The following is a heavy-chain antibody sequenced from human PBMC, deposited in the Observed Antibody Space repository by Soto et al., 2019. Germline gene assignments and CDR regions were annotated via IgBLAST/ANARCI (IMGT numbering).Heavy chain of an antibody. CDR1: GGSISSSNW. Sequence: QVQLQESGPGLVKPSGTLSLTCAVSGGSISSSNWWSWVRQPPGKGLEWIGEIYHSGSTNYNPSLKRRVTRSVDKSKNQFSRKLSSVTAADTAVYYCARVAVAGTRVDYWGQGTLVTVSS. CDR3: ARVAVAGTRVDY. J-gene: IGHJ4*02. CDR2: IYHSGST. D-gene: IGHD6-19*01. V-gene: IGHV4-4*02.